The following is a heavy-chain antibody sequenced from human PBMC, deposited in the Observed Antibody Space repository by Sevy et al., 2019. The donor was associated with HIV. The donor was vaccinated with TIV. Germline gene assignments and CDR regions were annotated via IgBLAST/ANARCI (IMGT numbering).Heavy chain of an antibody. CDR1: GFTFSTYS. J-gene: IGHJ4*02. Sequence: GGSLRLSCAASGFTFSTYSMTWVRQAPRKGLEWVSAISDTGTSTYYTDSVEGRFTISRDNSKSTLFLHMNSLRAEYTALYYCAKFAGDFPHFDFWGLGTLVTASS. CDR3: AKFAGDFPHFDF. V-gene: IGHV3-23*01. D-gene: IGHD7-27*01. CDR2: ISDTGTST.